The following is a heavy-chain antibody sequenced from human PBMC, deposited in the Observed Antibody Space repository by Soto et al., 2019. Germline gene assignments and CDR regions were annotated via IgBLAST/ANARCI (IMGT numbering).Heavy chain of an antibody. V-gene: IGHV3-23*01. Sequence: EVQLLESGGGLVQPGGSLRLSCAASGITFSSYAMSWVRQAPGKGLEWVSAISGSGGSTYCADSVKGRFTISRDNSKNTLYLQMTSLRAEDTAVYYCAKEGYSYGSFYYWGHGTLVTVSS. CDR3: AKEGYSYGSFYY. D-gene: IGHD5-18*01. J-gene: IGHJ4*01. CDR1: GITFSSYA. CDR2: ISGSGGST.